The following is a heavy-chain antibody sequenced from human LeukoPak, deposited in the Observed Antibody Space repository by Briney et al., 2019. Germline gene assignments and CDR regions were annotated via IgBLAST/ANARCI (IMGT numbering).Heavy chain of an antibody. D-gene: IGHD6-13*01. V-gene: IGHV3-23*01. CDR3: ARMPGTALEIDY. CDR2: ISGSGGYT. J-gene: IGHJ4*02. CDR1: GFTFSTYA. Sequence: GGSLRLSCAASGFTFSTYAMSWVRKAPGKGLEWFSAISGSGGYTYHADSVKGRFTISRDNSKNTPYLQMNSLRAEDTAVYYCARMPGTALEIDYWGQGTLVTVSS.